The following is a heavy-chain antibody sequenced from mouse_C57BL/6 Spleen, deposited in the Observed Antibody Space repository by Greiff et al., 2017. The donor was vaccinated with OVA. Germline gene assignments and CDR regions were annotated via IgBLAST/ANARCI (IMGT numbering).Heavy chain of an antibody. CDR1: GYTFTSYW. CDR2: INPSSGYT. D-gene: IGHD1-1*01. Sequence: VKLVESGAELAKPGASVKLSCKASGYTFTSYWMHWVKQRPGQGLEWIGYINPSSGYTKYNQKFKDKATLTADKSSSTAYMQLSSLTYEDAAVYYCGRSYYGSSYDWYFDVWGTGTTVTVSS. V-gene: IGHV1-7*01. CDR3: GRSYYGSSYDWYFDV. J-gene: IGHJ1*03.